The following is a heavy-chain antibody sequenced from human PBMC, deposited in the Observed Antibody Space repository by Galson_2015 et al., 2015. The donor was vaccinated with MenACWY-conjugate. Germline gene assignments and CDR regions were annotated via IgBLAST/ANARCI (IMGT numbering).Heavy chain of an antibody. CDR2: ISSSSSYT. CDR1: GFTFSDYY. CDR3: ARAAISNYYYYGMDV. D-gene: IGHD3-9*01. Sequence: SLRLSCAASGFTFSDYYMSWIRQAPGKGLEWVSYISSSSSYTNYADSVKGRFTISRDHAKNTLYLQMNSLRAEDTAVYYCARAAISNYYYYGMDVWGQGTTVTVSS. V-gene: IGHV3-11*05. J-gene: IGHJ6*02.